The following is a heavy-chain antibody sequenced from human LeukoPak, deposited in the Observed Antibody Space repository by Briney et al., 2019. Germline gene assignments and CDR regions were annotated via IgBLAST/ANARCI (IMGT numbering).Heavy chain of an antibody. J-gene: IGHJ5*02. CDR2: INHSGST. CDR1: GGSFRGYY. V-gene: IGHV4-34*01. Sequence: SDTLSLTRTVSGGSFRGYYWRCISKPPGKGLEWMGEINHSGSTNYNQSLKSRVTISVDTAKNQFSLKLSSVSAADTAVYYCASSRIAAAGTWWFDPWGQGTLVTVSS. CDR3: ASSRIAAAGTWWFDP. D-gene: IGHD6-13*01.